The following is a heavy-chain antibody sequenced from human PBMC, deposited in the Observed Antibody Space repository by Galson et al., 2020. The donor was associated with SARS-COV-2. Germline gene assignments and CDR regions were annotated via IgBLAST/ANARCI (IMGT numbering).Heavy chain of an antibody. CDR1: GFTFSRYD. D-gene: IGHD2-15*01. J-gene: IGHJ3*02. CDR2: IGIAGDT. V-gene: IGHV3-13*01. CDR3: ARWVVVMAGVAFEI. Sequence: GESLKISCAGSGFTFSRYDMHWVRQVTGKGLEWISAIGIAGDTYYPDSVKGRFTISRENAKNSLYLQMSSLRAGDTAVYYCARWVVVMAGVAFEIWGQWTMVTVSS.